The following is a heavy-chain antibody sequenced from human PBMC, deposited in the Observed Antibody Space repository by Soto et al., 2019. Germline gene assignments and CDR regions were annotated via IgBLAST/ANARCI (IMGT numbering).Heavy chain of an antibody. CDR2: IYYSGST. CDR3: ARSADILTGIYRY. Sequence: QVQLQESGPGLVKPSETLSLTCTVSGGSISSYYWSWIRQPPGKGLEWIGYIYYSGSTNYNPSLKSRVTISVDTSKNQFSLKLSSVTAADTAVYYCARSADILTGIYRYWGPGTLVTVSS. J-gene: IGHJ4*02. D-gene: IGHD3-9*01. CDR1: GGSISSYY. V-gene: IGHV4-59*01.